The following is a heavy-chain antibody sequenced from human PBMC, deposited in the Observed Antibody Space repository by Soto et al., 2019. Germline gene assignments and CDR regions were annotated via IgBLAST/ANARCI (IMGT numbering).Heavy chain of an antibody. J-gene: IGHJ6*02. V-gene: IGHV4-59*01. CDR1: GGSISPYY. CDR2: FYYSGNT. Sequence: SETLSLTCTVSGGSISPYYWSWIRQPPGKGLECIWYFYYSGNTEYNPSLKSRVTISVDTSKNQFSLKLSSVTAADTAVYYCARDWHYYDSSGYPRVYGMDVWGQGTTVTVSS. CDR3: ARDWHYYDSSGYPRVYGMDV. D-gene: IGHD3-22*01.